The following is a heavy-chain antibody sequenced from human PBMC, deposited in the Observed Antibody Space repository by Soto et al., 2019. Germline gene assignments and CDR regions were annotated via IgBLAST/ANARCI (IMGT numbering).Heavy chain of an antibody. CDR3: ARDRWIQLWLRPGDAFDI. CDR1: GFTFSSYG. Sequence: VGSLRFSCAASGFTFSSYGMHWVRQAPGKGLEWVAVIWYDGSNKYYADSVKGRFTISRDNSKNTLYLQMNSLRAEDTAVYYCARDRWIQLWLRPGDAFDIWGQGTMVTVSS. D-gene: IGHD5-18*01. CDR2: IWYDGSNK. V-gene: IGHV3-33*01. J-gene: IGHJ3*02.